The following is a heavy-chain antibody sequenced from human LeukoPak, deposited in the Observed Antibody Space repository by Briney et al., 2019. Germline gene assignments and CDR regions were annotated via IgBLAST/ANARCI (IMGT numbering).Heavy chain of an antibody. V-gene: IGHV4-30-4*01. CDR3: ARGGFSPSHAFDI. D-gene: IGHD3-10*01. Sequence: SETLSLTCTVSGGSISSGDYYWSWLRQPPGKGLEWIGYIYYSGSTYYNPSLKCRVTISVDTSKNEFSLKLSSVTAADTAVYYCARGGFSPSHAFDIWGQGTMVTVSS. J-gene: IGHJ3*02. CDR2: IYYSGST. CDR1: GGSISSGDYY.